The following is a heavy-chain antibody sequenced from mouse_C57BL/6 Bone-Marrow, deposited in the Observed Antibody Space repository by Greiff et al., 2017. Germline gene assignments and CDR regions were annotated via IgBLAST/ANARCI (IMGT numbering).Heavy chain of an antibody. Sequence: QVQLKESGAELARPGASVKLTCKVSGYTFTSYGLSWVKQRIGQGLEWIGEFFPRSGNTYYNEKFKGKATLTADKSSSTAYMGLLSRASEDSAVYFCARQRLRKRGYAMDYWGQGTSVTVSS. D-gene: IGHD1-1*01. V-gene: IGHV1-81*01. CDR1: GYTFTSYG. CDR2: FFPRSGNT. CDR3: ARQRLRKRGYAMDY. J-gene: IGHJ4*01.